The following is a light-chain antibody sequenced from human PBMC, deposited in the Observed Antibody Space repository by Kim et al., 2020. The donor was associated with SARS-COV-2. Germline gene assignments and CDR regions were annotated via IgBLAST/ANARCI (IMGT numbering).Light chain of an antibody. CDR2: DAS. CDR3: QQRASWPLT. J-gene: IGKJ4*01. V-gene: IGKV3-11*01. Sequence: EIVLRQSPATLSLSPGERATLSCRASQSVSGYLAWYQQKHGQAPRLLIYDASNRATGIPARFSGSGSGTDFTLTISSLEPEDFAVYYCQQRASWPLTFGGGTKVEIK. CDR1: QSVSGY.